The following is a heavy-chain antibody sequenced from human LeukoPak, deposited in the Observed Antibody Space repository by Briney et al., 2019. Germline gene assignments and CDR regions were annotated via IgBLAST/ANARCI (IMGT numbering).Heavy chain of an antibody. CDR3: AREGDEWELHGAAPSLDY. CDR1: GGSISSSSYY. CDR2: IYYSGST. Sequence: SETLSLTCTVSGGSISSSSYYWGWIRQPPGKGLEWIGSIYYSGSTYYNPSLKSRVTISVDTSKNQFSLKLSSVTAADTAVYYCAREGDEWELHGAAPSLDYWGQGTLVTVSS. V-gene: IGHV4-39*07. D-gene: IGHD1-26*01. J-gene: IGHJ4*02.